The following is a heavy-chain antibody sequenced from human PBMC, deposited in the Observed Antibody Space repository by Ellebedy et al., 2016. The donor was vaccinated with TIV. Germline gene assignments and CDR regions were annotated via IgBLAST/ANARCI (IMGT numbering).Heavy chain of an antibody. CDR3: ARDRDGYNLDY. CDR1: GYTFTGYH. V-gene: IGHV1-2*02. Sequence: ASVKVSCKASGYTFTGYHIHWVRQAPGQGLEWMGWINPNSGGTDYAQKFQGRVTMTRDSSISTAYMDLSRLSSADTAVYYCARDRDGYNLDYWGQGTLVTVSS. J-gene: IGHJ4*02. CDR2: INPNSGGT. D-gene: IGHD5-24*01.